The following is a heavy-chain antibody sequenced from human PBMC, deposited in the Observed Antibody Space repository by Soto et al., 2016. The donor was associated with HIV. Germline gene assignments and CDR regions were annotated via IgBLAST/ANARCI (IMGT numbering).Heavy chain of an antibody. CDR3: ARGLPFYCSGGSCYGGVDY. CDR1: GYTFTSYD. D-gene: IGHD2-15*01. J-gene: IGHJ4*02. Sequence: QVQLVQSGAEVKKPGASVKVSCKASGYTFTSYDINWVRQATGQRLEWMGWMNPNSGNTGYAQKFQGRVTITRNTSINTAYMELSSLRSEDTAVYYCARGLPFYCSGGSCYGGVDYWGQGTLVTVSS. CDR2: MNPNSGNT. V-gene: IGHV1-8*03.